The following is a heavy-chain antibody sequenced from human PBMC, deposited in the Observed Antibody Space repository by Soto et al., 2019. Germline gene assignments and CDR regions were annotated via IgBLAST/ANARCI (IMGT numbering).Heavy chain of an antibody. CDR1: GFTFSSYG. V-gene: IGHV3-30*03. CDR2: ISYDGSNK. CDR3: AVVVAATIP. Sequence: QVQLVESGGGVVQPGRSLRLSCAASGFTFSSYGMHWVRQAPGKGLEWVAVISYDGSNKYYADSVKGRFTSSRDNSKNTLYLQMNSLRAEDTAVYYCAVVVAATIPWGQGTLVTVSS. J-gene: IGHJ5*02. D-gene: IGHD2-15*01.